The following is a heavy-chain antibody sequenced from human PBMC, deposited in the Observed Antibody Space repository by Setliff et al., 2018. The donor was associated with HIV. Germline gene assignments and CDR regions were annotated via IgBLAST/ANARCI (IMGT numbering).Heavy chain of an antibody. CDR2: INPKSDGT. CDR3: ARDYYESGY. V-gene: IGHV1-2*04. Sequence: GASVKVSCKASGYSFTDYYIHWVRQAPGQGLEWMGWINPKSDGTNYAQKFQGWITMTRDTSISTAYMELSRLRSDDTAVYYCARDYYESGYWGQGTLVTVSS. D-gene: IGHD3-22*01. CDR1: GYSFTDYY. J-gene: IGHJ4*02.